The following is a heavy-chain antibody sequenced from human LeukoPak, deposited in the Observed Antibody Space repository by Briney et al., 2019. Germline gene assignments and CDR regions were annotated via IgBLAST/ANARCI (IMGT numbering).Heavy chain of an antibody. J-gene: IGHJ6*03. Sequence: PSETLSLTCTVSGDSISSGDYYWSWIRQPAGKGLEWIGRISSSGSTNYNPSLKSRVTISLDTSKNQFSLKVISVTAADTAVYYCARVAKHFRGGLSFYYMDVWGKGTTVTISS. V-gene: IGHV4-61*02. CDR1: GDSISSGDYY. CDR3: ARVAKHFRGGLSFYYMDV. CDR2: ISSSGST. D-gene: IGHD3-10*01.